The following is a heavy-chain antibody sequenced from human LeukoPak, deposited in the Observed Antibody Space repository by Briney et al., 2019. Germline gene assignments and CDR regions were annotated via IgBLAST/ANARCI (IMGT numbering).Heavy chain of an antibody. V-gene: IGHV1-2*02. D-gene: IGHD2-2*01. CDR3: AKGRHCSSTGCYYSYYYAMDV. Sequence: GASVKVSCKASGYTFTGYYMHWVRQAPGQGLEWMGWINPNSGGTNYAQKFQGRVTMTRDTSISTAYMELSRLRSDDTAVYYCAKGRHCSSTGCYYSYYYAMDVWGQGTTVTVSS. CDR2: INPNSGGT. J-gene: IGHJ6*02. CDR1: GYTFTGYY.